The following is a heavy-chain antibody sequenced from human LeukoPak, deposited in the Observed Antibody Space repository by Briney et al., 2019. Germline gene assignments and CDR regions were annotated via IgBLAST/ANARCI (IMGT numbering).Heavy chain of an antibody. D-gene: IGHD5-18*01. J-gene: IGHJ4*02. CDR1: GFTFSNNY. Sequence: GGSLRLSCAASGFTFSNNYMSWVRQAPGKGLEWVSSITSSSSYIYYADSLKGRFTISRDNAKNSLYLQMNSLGAEDTAVYFCSYGYMIYWGQGTLVTVSA. CDR2: ITSSSSYI. V-gene: IGHV3-21*01. CDR3: SYGYMIY.